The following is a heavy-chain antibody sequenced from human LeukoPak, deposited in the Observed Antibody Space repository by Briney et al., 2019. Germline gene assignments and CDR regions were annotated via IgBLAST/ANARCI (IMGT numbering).Heavy chain of an antibody. CDR3: ARGPAVVVPAAMQRQYWFDP. CDR2: INHSGST. D-gene: IGHD2-2*01. CDR1: GGSFSGYY. Sequence: SETLSLTCAVYGGSFSGYYWSWIRQPPGKGLEWIGEINHSGSTNYNPSLKSRVTISVDTSKNQFSLKLSSVAAADTAVYYCARGPAVVVPAAMQRQYWFDPWGQGTLVTVSS. J-gene: IGHJ5*02. V-gene: IGHV4-34*01.